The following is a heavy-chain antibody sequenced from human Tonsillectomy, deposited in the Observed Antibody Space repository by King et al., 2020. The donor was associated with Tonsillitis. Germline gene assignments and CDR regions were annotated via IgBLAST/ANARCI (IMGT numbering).Heavy chain of an antibody. CDR2: ISSSSSTI. V-gene: IGHV3-48*02. CDR1: GFTFSSYS. J-gene: IGHJ5*02. D-gene: IGHD4-17*01. Sequence: VQLVESGGGLVQPGGSLRLSCAASGFTFSSYSMNWVRQAPGKGLEWVSYISSSSSTIYYADSVKGRFTISRDNAKNSLYLQMNSLRDEDTAVYYCAIAYYGDDRYWFDPWGQGTLVTVSS. CDR3: AIAYYGDDRYWFDP.